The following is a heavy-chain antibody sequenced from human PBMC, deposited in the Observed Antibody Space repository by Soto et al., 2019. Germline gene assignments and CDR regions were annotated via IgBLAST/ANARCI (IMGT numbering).Heavy chain of an antibody. CDR2: IYHSGST. V-gene: IGHV4-30-2*01. J-gene: IGHJ4*02. D-gene: IGHD3-22*01. Sequence: KPSETLSLTCAVSGGSISSGGYSWSWIRQPPGKGLEWIGYIYHSGSTYYNPSLKSRVTISVDRSKNQFSLKLSSVTAADTAVYYCARAVISSGYYPAFFDYWGQGTLVTVSS. CDR3: ARAVISSGYYPAFFDY. CDR1: GGSISSGGYS.